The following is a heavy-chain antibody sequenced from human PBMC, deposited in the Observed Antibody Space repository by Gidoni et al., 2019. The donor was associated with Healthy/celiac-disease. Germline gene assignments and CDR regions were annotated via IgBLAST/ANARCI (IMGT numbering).Heavy chain of an antibody. CDR1: GFTFSSYS. CDR3: ARDLGYYL. V-gene: IGHV3-21*01. D-gene: IGHD3-22*01. CDR2: ISSSSSYI. Sequence: EVQLVESGGGLVKPGGSLRLSCAASGFTFSSYSMNWVRQAPGKGLEWVSSISSSSSYIYYADSVKGRFTTLRDNPKNSLYLQMNSRSAEDTAVYYCARDLGYYLWGQGTLVTVSS. J-gene: IGHJ5*02.